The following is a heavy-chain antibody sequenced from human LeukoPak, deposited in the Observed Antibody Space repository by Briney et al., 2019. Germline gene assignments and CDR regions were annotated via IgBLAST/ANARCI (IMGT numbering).Heavy chain of an antibody. V-gene: IGHV4-59*01. D-gene: IGHD3-10*01. CDR3: ARGLPPVSLWFGELYMGEYYFDY. Sequence: SETLSLTCTVSGGSISSYYWSWIRQPPGKGLEWIGYVYYSGRTNYNPSLKSRVTISVDTSKNQFSLKLSSVTAADTAVYYCARGLPPVSLWFGELYMGEYYFDYWGQGTLVTVSS. CDR1: GGSISSYY. J-gene: IGHJ4*02. CDR2: VYYSGRT.